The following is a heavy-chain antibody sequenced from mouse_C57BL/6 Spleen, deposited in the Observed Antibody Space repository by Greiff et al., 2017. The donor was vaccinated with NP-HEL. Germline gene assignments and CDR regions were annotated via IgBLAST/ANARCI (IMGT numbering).Heavy chain of an antibody. D-gene: IGHD2-1*01. J-gene: IGHJ2*01. CDR1: GYTFTSYW. Sequence: QVQLQQPGAELVKPGASVKLSCKASGYTFTSYWMQWVKQRPGQGLEWIGEIDPSDSYTNYNQKFKGKATLTVDTSSSTAYMQLSSLTSEDSAVYYCARWDGNYFDYWGQGTTLTVSS. CDR3: ARWDGNYFDY. V-gene: IGHV1-50*01. CDR2: IDPSDSYT.